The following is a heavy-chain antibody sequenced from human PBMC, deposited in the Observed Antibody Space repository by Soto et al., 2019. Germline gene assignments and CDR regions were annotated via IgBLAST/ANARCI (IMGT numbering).Heavy chain of an antibody. CDR1: GFIFKDYA. CDR2: MSESGDII. V-gene: IGHV3-23*01. CDR3: AKKLYSGTYYDLES. Sequence: EVHLLVSGGGLVQPGGSLRLSCTGSGFIFKDYAMTWVRQGPGKGLEWVSTMSESGDIISYRDSVKGRFTMSRDMSNRTLYLEMNGLRAEDTAMYYCAKKLYSGTYYDLESWGPGTLVTVSS. J-gene: IGHJ1*01. D-gene: IGHD1-26*01.